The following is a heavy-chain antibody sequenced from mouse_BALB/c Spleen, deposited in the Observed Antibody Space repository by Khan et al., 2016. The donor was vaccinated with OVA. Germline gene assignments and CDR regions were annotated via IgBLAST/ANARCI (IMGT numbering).Heavy chain of an antibody. Sequence: EVQLQESGGGLVQTGGSRKLSCAASGFTFSGFGMHWVRQAPEKGLEWVAYLSSGSNSIYYADTVKGRFPISRDNPKHTLSLQLHSLRSEDPARYYCTSTGYYSFDYWGQGTTRTVSS. CDR3: TSTGYYSFDY. D-gene: IGHD2-3*01. CDR1: GFTFSGFG. CDR2: LSSGSNSI. J-gene: IGHJ2*01. V-gene: IGHV5-17*02.